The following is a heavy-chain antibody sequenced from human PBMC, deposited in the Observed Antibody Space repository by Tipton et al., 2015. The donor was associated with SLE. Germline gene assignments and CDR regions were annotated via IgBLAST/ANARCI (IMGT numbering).Heavy chain of an antibody. CDR3: AKEGSGWYYYYYYMDV. CDR1: GFTFSSYG. CDR2: ISYDGSNK. J-gene: IGHJ6*03. Sequence: SLRLSCAASGFTFSSYGMHWVRQAPGKGLEWVAVISYDGSNKYYADSVKGRFTISRDNSKNTLYLQMNSLRAEDTAVYYCAKEGSGWYYYYYYMDVWGKGTTVTVSS. D-gene: IGHD6-19*01. V-gene: IGHV3-30*18.